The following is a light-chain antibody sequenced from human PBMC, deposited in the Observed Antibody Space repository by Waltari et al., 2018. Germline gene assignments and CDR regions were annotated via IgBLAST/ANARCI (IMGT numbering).Light chain of an antibody. V-gene: IGLV1-47*01. CDR2: RNN. Sequence: QSVLTQPPSASGTPGQRVTISCSGSSSNIGGNYVYWYQQLPGTAPKLLIYRNNQRPSWVPDRFSGSKSGTSASLAISGLRSEDEADYYCAAWDDSLSGPVFGGGTKLTVL. CDR3: AAWDDSLSGPV. CDR1: SSNIGGNY. J-gene: IGLJ3*02.